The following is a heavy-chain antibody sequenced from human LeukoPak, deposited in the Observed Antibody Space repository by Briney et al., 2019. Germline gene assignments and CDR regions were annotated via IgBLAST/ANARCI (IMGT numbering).Heavy chain of an antibody. CDR3: ARTCTIFGALGYFDY. CDR2: IYYSGNT. J-gene: IGHJ4*02. D-gene: IGHD3-3*01. CDR1: RTSLRSGAYS. V-gene: IGHV4-31*03. Sequence: SETLSLTCTLSRTSLRSGAYSWSWVRQHPGKGLEWIAYIYYSGNTYYNPSLKRRVTISVDTSKNQFSLKLSSVTAADTAVYYCARTCTIFGALGYFDYWGQGTLVTVSS.